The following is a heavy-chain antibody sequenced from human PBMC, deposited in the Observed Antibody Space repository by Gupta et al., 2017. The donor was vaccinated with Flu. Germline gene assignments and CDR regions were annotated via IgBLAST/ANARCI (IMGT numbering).Heavy chain of an antibody. CDR3: ARGMPGYTYGYNYFHY. CDR1: GYTFASYY. D-gene: IGHD5-18*01. Sequence: QVQLVQSGAEVKRPGASVKISCKTSGYTFASYYIHWVRQAPGQGLEWMGIINPNGGSTNYAQKFQGRVTMIADTSTSTVYMELSSLRSEDTAVYYCARGMPGYTYGYNYFHYWGQGTLVTVSS. V-gene: IGHV1-46*01. J-gene: IGHJ4*02. CDR2: INPNGGST.